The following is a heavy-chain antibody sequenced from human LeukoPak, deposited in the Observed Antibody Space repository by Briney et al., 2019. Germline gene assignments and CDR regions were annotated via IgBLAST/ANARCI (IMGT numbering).Heavy chain of an antibody. CDR3: ARDNGVYDYVWGSYRYKGYFDY. Sequence: SETLSLTCTVSGDSISSTSHYWDWIRQPPGKGLEWIGNIYFTGSTYYCPSLKSRVTVSVDRSKNQFSLKLSSVTAADTAVYYCARDNGVYDYVWGSYRYKGYFDYWGQGTLVTVSS. CDR2: IYFTGST. V-gene: IGHV4-39*07. D-gene: IGHD3-16*02. CDR1: GDSISSTSHY. J-gene: IGHJ4*02.